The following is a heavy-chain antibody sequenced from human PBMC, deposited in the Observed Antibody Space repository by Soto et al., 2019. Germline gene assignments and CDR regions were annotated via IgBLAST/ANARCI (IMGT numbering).Heavy chain of an antibody. CDR3: ARGGARIAAAGRNWFDP. V-gene: IGHV1-69*02. Sequence: SVTVSCKASGGTFSSYTIIWVRQAPGQGLEWMGRIIPILGIANYAQKFQGRVTITADKSTSTAYMELSSLRSEDTAVYYCARGGARIAAAGRNWFDPWGQGTLVTVSS. CDR1: GGTFSSYT. CDR2: IIPILGIA. J-gene: IGHJ5*02. D-gene: IGHD6-13*01.